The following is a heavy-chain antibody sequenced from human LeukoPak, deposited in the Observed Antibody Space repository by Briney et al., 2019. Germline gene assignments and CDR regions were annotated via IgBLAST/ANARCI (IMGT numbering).Heavy chain of an antibody. CDR1: GFTFSDYA. CDR3: AKASPIDD. V-gene: IGHV3-23*01. Sequence: SGGSLRLSCAASGFTFSDYAMTWVRQAPGKGLEWVSGISGSGSTYYADSVKGRFTISRDNSKGTVYLQMNSLRVEDTAVYFCAKASPIDDWGQGTLVTVSS. J-gene: IGHJ4*02. CDR2: ISGSGST.